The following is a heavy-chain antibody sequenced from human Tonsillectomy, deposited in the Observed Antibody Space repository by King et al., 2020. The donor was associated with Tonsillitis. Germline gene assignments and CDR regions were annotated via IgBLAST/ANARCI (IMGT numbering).Heavy chain of an antibody. CDR3: ARDKLRWLVPRPIDY. J-gene: IGHJ4*02. CDR2: ISAYNANT. CDR1: GYTFTSYG. V-gene: IGHV1-18*01. D-gene: IGHD6-19*01. Sequence: QLVQSGAEVKKPGASVKVSCKASGYTFTSYGISWVRQAPGQGLEWMGWISAYNANTNYAQRLQGRVTMTTDTSTSTAYMELRSLRSDDTAVYYCARDKLRWLVPRPIDYWGQGTLVTVSS.